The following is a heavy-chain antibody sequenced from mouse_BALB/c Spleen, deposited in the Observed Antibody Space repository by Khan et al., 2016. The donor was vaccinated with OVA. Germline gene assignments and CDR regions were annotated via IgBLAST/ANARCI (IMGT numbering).Heavy chain of an antibody. D-gene: IGHD4-1*01. J-gene: IGHJ3*01. V-gene: IGHV5-6*01. CDR3: ASHLTGSFAY. CDR2: INSDGDYT. CDR1: GFTFSTDG. Sequence: EVELVESGGDLVKPGGSLRLSCAASGFTFSTDGMSWVRQPPDKRLEWVATINSDGDYTYYPDTVKGRFTISRNNAENTLYLQMSSLQSEDTAIYYCASHLTGSFAYWGQGTLVTVSA.